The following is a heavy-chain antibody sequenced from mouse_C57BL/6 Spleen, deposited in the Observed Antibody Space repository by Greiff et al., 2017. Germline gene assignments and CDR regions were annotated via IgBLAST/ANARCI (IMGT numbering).Heavy chain of an antibody. J-gene: IGHJ2*01. CDR2: IYPRSGNT. D-gene: IGHD1-1*01. CDR1: GYTFTSYG. CDR3: SRGGLITTVVASDY. Sequence: QVQLQQSGAELARPGASVKLSCKASGYTFTSYGISWVKQRTGQGLEWIGEIYPRSGNTYYNEKFKGKATLTADKSSSTAYMELRSLTSEDSAVYFWSRGGLITTVVASDYWGQGTTLTVSS. V-gene: IGHV1-81*01.